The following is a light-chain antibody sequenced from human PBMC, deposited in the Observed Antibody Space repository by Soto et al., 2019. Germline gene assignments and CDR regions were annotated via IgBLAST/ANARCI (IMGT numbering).Light chain of an antibody. CDR1: QDISNY. J-gene: IGKJ4*01. Sequence: DIQMAQSPSSLSASVGDRVTITCRASQDISNYLAWFQQKPGKAPKSLMYAASSLQSGVPSKFSGSGSATDFPLTISSLQPEDFATYYCQQYYRYPLTFGGGTKVEIK. CDR2: AAS. V-gene: IGKV1-16*02. CDR3: QQYYRYPLT.